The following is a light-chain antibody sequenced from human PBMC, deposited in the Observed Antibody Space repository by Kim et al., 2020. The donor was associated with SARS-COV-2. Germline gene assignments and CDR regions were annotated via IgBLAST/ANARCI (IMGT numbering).Light chain of an antibody. J-gene: IGKJ1*01. CDR3: QQSYSTPQT. V-gene: IGKV1-39*01. CDR2: AAS. Sequence: ASVGDRVTITCRASQTVSTLLNWYQQKPGKAPELLIYAASSLQSGVPSRFSGSGSGTDFTLTISSLQPEDFATYYCQQSYSTPQTFGQGTKVDIK. CDR1: QTVSTL.